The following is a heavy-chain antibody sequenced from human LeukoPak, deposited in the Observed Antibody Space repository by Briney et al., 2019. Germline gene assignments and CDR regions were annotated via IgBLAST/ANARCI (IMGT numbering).Heavy chain of an antibody. Sequence: SQTLSLTCTVSGGSISSGSYYWSWIRQPAGKGLEWIGRIYTSGSTNYNPSLKSRVTISVDTSKNQFSLKLSSVTAADTAVYYCARSSSDQFDYWGQGTLVTVSS. CDR2: IYTSGST. CDR1: GGSISSGSYY. D-gene: IGHD6-13*01. V-gene: IGHV4-61*02. J-gene: IGHJ4*02. CDR3: ARSSSDQFDY.